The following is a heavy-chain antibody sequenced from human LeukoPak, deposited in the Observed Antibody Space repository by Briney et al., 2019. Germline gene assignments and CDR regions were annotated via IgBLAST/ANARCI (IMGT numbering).Heavy chain of an antibody. CDR2: IYCSGYT. CDR1: GGSISNSTYY. Sequence: SETLSLTCIVSGGSISNSTYYWGWIRQPPGKGLEWIGSIYCSGYTYYNPSLKSRVTISVDTSKNQFSLKLSSATAADTAVYYCARHSPGYYYYDMDVWGQGTTVTVSS. CDR3: ARHSPGYYYYDMDV. V-gene: IGHV4-39*01. J-gene: IGHJ6*02.